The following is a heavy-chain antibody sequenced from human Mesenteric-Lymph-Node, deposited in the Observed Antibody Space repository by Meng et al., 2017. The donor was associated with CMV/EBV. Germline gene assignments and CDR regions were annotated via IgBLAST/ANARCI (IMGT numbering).Heavy chain of an antibody. CDR3: ARMGNYDYYFDY. D-gene: IGHD4-11*01. V-gene: IGHV3-21*01. CDR2: ISSSGTYI. CDR1: GFTFISYS. Sequence: GESLKISCAASGFTFISYSMNWVRQAPGKGLEWVSSISSSGTYIYYADSVKGRFTISRDNAKNSLYLQMNSLRAEDTAVYYCARMGNYDYYFDYWGQGMLVTVSS. J-gene: IGHJ4*02.